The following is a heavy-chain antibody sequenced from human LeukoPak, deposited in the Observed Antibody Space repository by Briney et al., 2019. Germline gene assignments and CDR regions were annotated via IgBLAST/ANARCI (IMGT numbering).Heavy chain of an antibody. CDR2: ISGSGGST. J-gene: IGHJ4*02. V-gene: IGHV3-23*01. Sequence: GGSLRLSCAASGFTFSSYAMSWVRQAPGKGLEWVSAISGSGGSTYYADSVKGRFTISRDNSKNTLYLQMNSLRAEDTAVYYCAKDGEYSSGWYWEGYWGQGTLVTVSS. CDR3: AKDGEYSSGWYWEGY. D-gene: IGHD6-19*01. CDR1: GFTFSSYA.